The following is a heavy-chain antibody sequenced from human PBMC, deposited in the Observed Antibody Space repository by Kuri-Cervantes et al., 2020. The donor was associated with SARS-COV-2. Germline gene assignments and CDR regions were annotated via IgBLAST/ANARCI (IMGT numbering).Heavy chain of an antibody. V-gene: IGHV3-23*01. Sequence: GGSLRLSCAASGFTFSSYAMSWVRQAPGKGLEWVSAISGSGGSTYYADSVKGRFTISRDNSKNTLYLQMSSLRAEDTAVYYCARDYYYDSSYPVGGAFDIWGQGTMVTVSS. CDR3: ARDYYYDSSYPVGGAFDI. CDR1: GFTFSSYA. J-gene: IGHJ3*02. CDR2: ISGSGGST. D-gene: IGHD3-22*01.